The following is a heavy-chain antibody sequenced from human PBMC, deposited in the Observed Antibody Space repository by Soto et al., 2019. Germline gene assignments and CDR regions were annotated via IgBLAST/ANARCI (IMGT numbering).Heavy chain of an antibody. D-gene: IGHD3-9*01. CDR1: GFTFTNYW. J-gene: IGHJ5*01. CDR3: VRRATGYKSKWFDP. Sequence: SGESLKISCEVSGFTFTNYWIDWVRQIPGKGLEWMGGISPADSQTRYSPTFQGQDAISADKSVNTAYLQSRSLKASDTAIYFCVRRATGYKSKWFDPWGQGTLVTVSS. CDR2: ISPADSQT. V-gene: IGHV5-51*01.